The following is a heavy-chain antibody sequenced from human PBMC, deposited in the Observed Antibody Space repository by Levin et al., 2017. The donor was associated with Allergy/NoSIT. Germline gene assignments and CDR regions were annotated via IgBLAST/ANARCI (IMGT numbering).Heavy chain of an antibody. D-gene: IGHD4-23*01. Sequence: GASVKVSCQASGYSFTSYWFGWVRQRPGKGLEWMGLIFPSDSDTRVSPSFQGQIIMSVDKSINTAYLHWSSLKASDSAMYYCARRDSDGSNSFDFWGQGTLVTVSS. CDR1: GYSFTSYW. CDR2: IFPSDSDT. V-gene: IGHV5-51*01. CDR3: ARRDSDGSNSFDF. J-gene: IGHJ4*02.